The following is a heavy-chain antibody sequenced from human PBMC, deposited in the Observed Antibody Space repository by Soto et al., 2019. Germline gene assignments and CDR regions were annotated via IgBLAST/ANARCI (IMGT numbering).Heavy chain of an antibody. V-gene: IGHV4-39*01. CDR1: GDSISSNNHY. J-gene: IGHJ4*02. CDR2: MFYSGNT. D-gene: IGHD4-17*01. CDR3: ARGPTVTTDY. Sequence: QLQLQESGPGLVKPSETLSLTCIVSGDSISSNNHYWGWFRQPPGKGLEWVGHMFYSGNTYYNPSLKSRVTISIDTSKNQFSLKLSSVTAADTAVYYCARGPTVTTDYWGQGTLVTVSS.